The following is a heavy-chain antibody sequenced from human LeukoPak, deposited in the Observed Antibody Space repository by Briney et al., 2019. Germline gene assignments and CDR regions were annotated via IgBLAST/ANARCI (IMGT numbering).Heavy chain of an antibody. V-gene: IGHV4-34*01. D-gene: IGHD3-3*01. Sequence: SETLSLTCAVYGGSFSGYYWSWIRQPPGKGLEWIGEINHSGSTNYNPSLKSRVTISVDTSKNQLSLKLSSVTAADTAVYYCQSRFLEWLLDYWGQGTLVTVSS. CDR2: INHSGST. CDR3: QSRFLEWLLDY. J-gene: IGHJ4*02. CDR1: GGSFSGYY.